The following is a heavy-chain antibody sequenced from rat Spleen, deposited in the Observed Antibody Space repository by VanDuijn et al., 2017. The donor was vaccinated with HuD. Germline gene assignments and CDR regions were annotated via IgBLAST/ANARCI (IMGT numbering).Heavy chain of an antibody. Sequence: QVQLMESGPGLVQPSETLSLTCTVSGFSLNDYSVHWVRQPPGKGLEWMGVLWRGGSTEYNSALKSRLSISRDTSKSQVFLKMNSLQPEDTGTYYCARHNNYYFDYWGQGVMVTVSS. J-gene: IGHJ2*01. D-gene: IGHD1-10*01. CDR1: GFSLNDYS. V-gene: IGHV2-45*01. CDR2: LWRGGST. CDR3: ARHNNYYFDY.